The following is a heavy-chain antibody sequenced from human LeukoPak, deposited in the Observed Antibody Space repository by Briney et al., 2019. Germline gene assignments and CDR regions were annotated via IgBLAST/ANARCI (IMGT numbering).Heavy chain of an antibody. D-gene: IGHD6-6*01. V-gene: IGHV6-1*01. CDR1: GDSVSSNSAA. CDR2: SYYRSKWYN. Sequence: SQTLSLTCAISGDSVSSNSAAWNWIRQSPSRGLEWLGRSYYRSKWYNDYAVSVKSRITINPDTSKNQFYLQLNSVTPEDTAVYYCARGGVAARPRGYYYYYMDVWGKGTTVTVSS. J-gene: IGHJ6*03. CDR3: ARGGVAARPRGYYYYYMDV.